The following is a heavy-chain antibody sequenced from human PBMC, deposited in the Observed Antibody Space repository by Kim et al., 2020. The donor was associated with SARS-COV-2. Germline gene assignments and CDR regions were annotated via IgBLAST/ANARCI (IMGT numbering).Heavy chain of an antibody. CDR1: GGTFSSYA. CDR3: ARASWGDCSGGSCYYYGMDV. V-gene: IGHV1-69*13. J-gene: IGHJ6*02. Sequence: SVKVSCKASGGTFSSYAISWVRQAPGQGLEWMGGIIPIFGTENYAQKFQGRVTITADESTSTDYVELSSLRAEDTAVYYCARASWGDCSGGSCYYYGMDVWGQGTTVTVSS. CDR2: IIPIFGTE. D-gene: IGHD2-15*01.